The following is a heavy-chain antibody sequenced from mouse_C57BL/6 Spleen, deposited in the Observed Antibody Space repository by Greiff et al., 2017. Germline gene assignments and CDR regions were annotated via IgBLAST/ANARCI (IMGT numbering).Heavy chain of an antibody. CDR2: ISNGGGST. Sequence: EVKLVESGGGLVQPGGSLKLSCAASGFTFSDYYMYWVRPTPEKRLEWVAYISNGGGSTYYPDTVKGRFTISRDNAKNTLYLQMSRLKSEDTAMYYCARRENAMDYWGQGTSVTVSS. V-gene: IGHV5-12*01. J-gene: IGHJ4*01. CDR1: GFTFSDYY. CDR3: ARRENAMDY.